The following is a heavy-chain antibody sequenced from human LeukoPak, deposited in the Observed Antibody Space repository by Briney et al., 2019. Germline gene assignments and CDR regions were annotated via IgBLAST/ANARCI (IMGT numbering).Heavy chain of an antibody. V-gene: IGHV1-2*02. CDR1: GYTFTGYY. Sequence: ASVKVSCKASGYTFTGYYMHWVRQAPGQGLGWMGWINPNSGGTNYAQKFQGRVTMTRDTSISTAYMELSRLRSDDTAVYYCARGYCSSTSCYTVDYWGQGTLVTVSS. CDR3: ARGYCSSTSCYTVDY. D-gene: IGHD2-2*02. CDR2: INPNSGGT. J-gene: IGHJ4*02.